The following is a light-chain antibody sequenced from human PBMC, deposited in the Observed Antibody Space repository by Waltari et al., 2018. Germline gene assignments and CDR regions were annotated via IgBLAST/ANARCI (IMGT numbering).Light chain of an antibody. V-gene: IGKV4-1*01. CDR2: WAS. J-gene: IGKJ1*01. CDR1: QSVLYSSNNKNY. CDR3: QQYSTPPWT. Sequence: DIVMTQSPDSLAVSLGERATINCKFSQSVLYSSNNKNYLAWYQQKPGQPPKLLIYWASTRESGVPDRFSGSGSGTDFTLTISSLQAEDVAVYYCQQYSTPPWTFGQGTKVEIK.